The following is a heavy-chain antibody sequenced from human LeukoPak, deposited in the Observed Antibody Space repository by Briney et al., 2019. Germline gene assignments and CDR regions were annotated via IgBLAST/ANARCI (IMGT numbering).Heavy chain of an antibody. CDR2: IKQEGSEK. Sequence: PGRSLSLSCAVSGLTHLNYWMSGARQARAKGREWVASIKQEGSEKYYVDSVKSRFTISRDDAKNSVYLQMNSLRVEDTALDYCASSRTKVDYWGQGSLVTVSS. CDR1: GLTHLNYW. CDR3: ASSRTKVDY. V-gene: IGHV3-7*01. J-gene: IGHJ4*02.